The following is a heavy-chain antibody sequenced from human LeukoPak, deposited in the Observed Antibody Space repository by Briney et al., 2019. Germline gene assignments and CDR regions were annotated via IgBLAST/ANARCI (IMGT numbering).Heavy chain of an antibody. CDR1: GGSFSGYY. D-gene: IGHD3-10*01. J-gene: IGHJ4*02. Sequence: SETLSLTCAVYGGSFSGYYWSWIRQPPGKGLEWIGEISHSGSTNYNPSLKSRVTISVDTSKNQFSLKLSSVTAADTAVYYCARLPLNYYGSGSYYMLASSLYFDYWGQGTLVTVSS. CDR3: ARLPLNYYGSGSYYMLASSLYFDY. V-gene: IGHV4-34*01. CDR2: ISHSGST.